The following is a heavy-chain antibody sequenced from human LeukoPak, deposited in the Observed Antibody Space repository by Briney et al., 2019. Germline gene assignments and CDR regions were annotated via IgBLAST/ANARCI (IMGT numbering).Heavy chain of an antibody. CDR2: IRSTANGYAT. CDR1: GFTFSGSA. D-gene: IGHD3-3*01. J-gene: IGHJ4*02. CDR3: TTERITIFGVVKFLYV. V-gene: IGHV3-73*01. Sequence: GGSLRLSCAASGFTFSGSALHWVRQASGKGLEWVGRIRSTANGYATAYAASVKGRFTISRDDSKNTLYLQMNSLKTEDTAVYYCTTERITIFGVVKFLYVGGQGTLVTVSS.